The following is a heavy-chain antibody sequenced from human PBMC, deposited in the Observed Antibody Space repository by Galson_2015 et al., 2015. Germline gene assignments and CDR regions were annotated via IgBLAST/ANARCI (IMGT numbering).Heavy chain of an antibody. J-gene: IGHJ3*02. CDR2: ISSSSSYT. CDR3: ARGHKSGDYHEVAFDI. D-gene: IGHD4-17*01. Sequence: SLRLSCAASGFTFSDYYLSWIRQAPGKGLEWVSYISSSSSYTNYADSVKGRFTISRDNAKNSLYLQMNSLRAEDTAVYYCARGHKSGDYHEVAFDIWGQGTMVTVSS. CDR1: GFTFSDYY. V-gene: IGHV3-11*06.